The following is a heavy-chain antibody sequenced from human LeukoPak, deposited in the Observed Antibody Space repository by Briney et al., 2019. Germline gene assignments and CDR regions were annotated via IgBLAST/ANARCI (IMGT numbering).Heavy chain of an antibody. CDR3: ARDLRERITIFGVVIVERWFDP. Sequence: ASVNVSCKASGYTFTSYGISWVRQAPGQGLEWMGWISAYNGNTNYAQKLQGRVTMTTDTSTSTAYMELRSLRSDDTAVYYCARDLRERITIFGVVIVERWFDPWGQGTLVTVSS. D-gene: IGHD3-3*01. CDR1: GYTFTSYG. J-gene: IGHJ5*02. CDR2: ISAYNGNT. V-gene: IGHV1-18*01.